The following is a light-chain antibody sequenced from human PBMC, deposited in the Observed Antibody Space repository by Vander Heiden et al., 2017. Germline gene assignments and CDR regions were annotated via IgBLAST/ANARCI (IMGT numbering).Light chain of an antibody. V-gene: IGKV1-39*01. Sequence: DIQMTQFPSSLSASVGDRITITCRASQTISNYLNWYQQKPGNAPKLLIYTASNLQSGVPSRFSCSASGLLFTLSISSLQPEDFASHYFPQSYCTPVYTFGQGTKLEIK. J-gene: IGKJ2*01. CDR3: PQSYCTPVYT. CDR2: TAS. CDR1: QTISNY.